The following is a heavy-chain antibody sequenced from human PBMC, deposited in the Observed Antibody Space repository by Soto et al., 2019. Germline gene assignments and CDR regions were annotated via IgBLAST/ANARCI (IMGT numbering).Heavy chain of an antibody. CDR2: IFYSGNT. CDR3: ARHYSGSYYSHWFDP. CDR1: GDSVSSGCYY. D-gene: IGHD1-26*01. V-gene: IGHV4-61*01. Sequence: QVQLQESGPGLLKPSETLSLTCSVSGDSVSSGCYYWSWVRQPPGKGLEWIGYIFYSGNTNYNPSLQSRVTISVDTSKNQFSLKLRSVTAADTAMYYCARHYSGSYYSHWFDPWGQGTLVTVSS. J-gene: IGHJ5*02.